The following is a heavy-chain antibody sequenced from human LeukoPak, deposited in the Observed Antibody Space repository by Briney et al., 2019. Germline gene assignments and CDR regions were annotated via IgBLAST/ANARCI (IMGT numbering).Heavy chain of an antibody. D-gene: IGHD1-20*01. CDR3: AREVGYKGYFDY. Sequence: SETLSLTCAVYGGSFSGYYWSWIRQPPGKGLEWIGYIYYSGSTNYNPSLKSRVTMSVDTSKNQFSLKLSSVTAADTAVYYCAREVGYKGYFDYWGQGTLVTVSS. V-gene: IGHV4-59*01. CDR2: IYYSGST. J-gene: IGHJ4*02. CDR1: GGSFSGYY.